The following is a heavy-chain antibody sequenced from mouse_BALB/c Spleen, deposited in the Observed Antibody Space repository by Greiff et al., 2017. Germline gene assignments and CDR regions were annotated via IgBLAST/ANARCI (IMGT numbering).Heavy chain of an antibody. CDR1: GFTFSSYG. CDR3: ARELFY. J-gene: IGHJ2*01. Sequence: EVQLVESGGGLVQPGGSLKLSCAASGFTFSSYGMSWVRQTPDKRLELVATINSNGGSTYYPDSVKGRFTISRDNAKNTLYLQMSSLKSEDTAMYYCARELFYWGQGTTLTVSS. CDR2: INSNGGST. V-gene: IGHV5-6-3*01.